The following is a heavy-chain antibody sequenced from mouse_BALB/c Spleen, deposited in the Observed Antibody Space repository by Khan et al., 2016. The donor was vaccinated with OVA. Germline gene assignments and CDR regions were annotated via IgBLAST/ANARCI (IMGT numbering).Heavy chain of an antibody. CDR3: ARPPYFSYVMGY. V-gene: IGHV9-3-1*01. CDR1: GYTFTNYG. D-gene: IGHD2-10*01. J-gene: IGHJ4*01. Sequence: QIQLVQSGPELKKPGETVKISCKASGYTFTNYGMNCVKQAPGRGLKWMGWINTYTGEPTYADDFKGRFVFSLETSASTAYLQINNLKNEDTATYFCARPPYFSYVMGYWGQGTSVTVSS. CDR2: INTYTGEP.